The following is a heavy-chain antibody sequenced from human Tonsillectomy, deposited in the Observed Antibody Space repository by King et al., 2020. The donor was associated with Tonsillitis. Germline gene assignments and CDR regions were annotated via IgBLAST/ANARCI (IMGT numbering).Heavy chain of an antibody. Sequence: VQLVESGGGVVQPGRSLRLSCAASGFTFSSYAMHWVRQAPGKGLEWVAVISYYGSNKYYADSVKGRFTISRDNSKKTLYLQMNSLRAEETAVYYCARGSALRFLEWLSSLYYGMDVWGQGTTVTVSS. CDR2: ISYYGSNK. D-gene: IGHD3-3*01. CDR1: GFTFSSYA. CDR3: ARGSALRFLEWLSSLYYGMDV. V-gene: IGHV3-30-3*01. J-gene: IGHJ6*02.